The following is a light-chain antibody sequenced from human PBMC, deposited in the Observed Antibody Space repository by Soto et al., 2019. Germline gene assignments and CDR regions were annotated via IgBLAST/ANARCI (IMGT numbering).Light chain of an antibody. Sequence: EIVMTQSPATLSVSPGERATLSCRASQSVSSNLAWYQQQPGQAPRLLIYGASTRATGIPARFSGSGSGTEFTLTISSLQSEDFAVYYCQQYNKWPPWTFGQGTKVDI. CDR1: QSVSSN. CDR3: QQYNKWPPWT. V-gene: IGKV3-15*01. CDR2: GAS. J-gene: IGKJ1*01.